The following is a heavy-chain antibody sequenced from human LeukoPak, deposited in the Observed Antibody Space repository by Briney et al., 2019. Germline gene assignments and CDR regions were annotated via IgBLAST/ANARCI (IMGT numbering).Heavy chain of an antibody. CDR2: IYPNTGGT. Sequence: ASVKVSCKVSGYTFTDYNMHWVRQAPGQGLEWMGRIYPNTGGTNYAQDFQGRVTLTRDTSTSTVYMELNRLNSDDTAIYYCGRGNGYGLDYWGQGTLVTVSS. J-gene: IGHJ4*02. D-gene: IGHD5-18*01. CDR3: GRGNGYGLDY. V-gene: IGHV1-2*06. CDR1: GYTFTDYN.